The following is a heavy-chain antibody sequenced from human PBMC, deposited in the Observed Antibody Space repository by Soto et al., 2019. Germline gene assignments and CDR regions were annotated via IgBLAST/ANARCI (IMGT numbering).Heavy chain of an antibody. D-gene: IGHD2-2*01. CDR1: GGTFTNYA. CDR2: ITPMFGRP. Sequence: QAQLVQSGAEVRKPGSSVKVSCKASGGTFTNYAINWVRQAPGQGLEWMGDITPMFGRPNYAQKFQGRRTNAADDCTIATYIEPSRQRSESSALYFCARDVCVHTPVSGHWGPGTLVTVSS. CDR3: ARDVCVHTPVSGH. J-gene: IGHJ4*02. V-gene: IGHV1-69*01.